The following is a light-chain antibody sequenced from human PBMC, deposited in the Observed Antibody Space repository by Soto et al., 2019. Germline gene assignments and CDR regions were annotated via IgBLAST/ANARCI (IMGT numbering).Light chain of an antibody. Sequence: QSALTQPASVSGSPGQSITISCTGTSSDVGGSKLVSWYQHHPSKAPKLIIYEDTKRPSGVSTRFSGSKSGNTASLTISGLQAEDEADYYCCSYASSATWVFGGGTKVTVL. CDR2: EDT. J-gene: IGLJ3*02. CDR1: SSDVGGSKL. CDR3: CSYASSATWV. V-gene: IGLV2-23*01.